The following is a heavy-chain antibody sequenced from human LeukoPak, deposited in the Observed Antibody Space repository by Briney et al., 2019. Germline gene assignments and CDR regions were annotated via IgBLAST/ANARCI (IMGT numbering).Heavy chain of an antibody. V-gene: IGHV3-23*01. CDR2: ITGSGGST. CDR1: GFTFDNFA. Sequence: HPGGSLRLSCAPSGFTFDNFAMTWVRRAPGKGLEWVSEITGSGGSTYYADSVKGRFTISRDNSKNTLYLQMNSLRAEDTAVYYCAKSLSPQQLAFDYWGQGTLVTVSS. CDR3: AKSLSPQQLAFDY. D-gene: IGHD6-13*01. J-gene: IGHJ4*02.